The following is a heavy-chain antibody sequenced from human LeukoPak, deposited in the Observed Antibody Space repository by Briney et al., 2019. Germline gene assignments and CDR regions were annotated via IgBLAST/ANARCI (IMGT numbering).Heavy chain of an antibody. Sequence: GGSLRLSCAASGFTFSSYAMSWVRQAPGKGLEWVSAISGSGGSTYYADSVKGRFTISRGNSKNTLYLQMNSLRAEDTAVHYCAKSYQLLPFDYWGQGTLVTVSS. CDR3: AKSYQLLPFDY. CDR2: ISGSGGST. V-gene: IGHV3-23*01. CDR1: GFTFSSYA. D-gene: IGHD2-2*01. J-gene: IGHJ4*02.